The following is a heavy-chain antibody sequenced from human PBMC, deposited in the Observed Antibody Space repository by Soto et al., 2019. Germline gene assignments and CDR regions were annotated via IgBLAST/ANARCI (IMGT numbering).Heavy chain of an antibody. CDR1: GGTFRSNA. CDR2: LIPIFGTT. J-gene: IGHJ6*02. Sequence: QVQLVQSGTEVKKPGSSVKVSCKASGGTFRSNAISWVRQAPGQGLEWMGGLIPIFGTTNYAKKFQGRVTITADQSPSTAYMYLSSLRSDDTAVYYCESLPSFSYGSGYGMDVWGQGTTVTVSS. CDR3: ESLPSFSYGSGYGMDV. V-gene: IGHV1-69*01. D-gene: IGHD3-10*01.